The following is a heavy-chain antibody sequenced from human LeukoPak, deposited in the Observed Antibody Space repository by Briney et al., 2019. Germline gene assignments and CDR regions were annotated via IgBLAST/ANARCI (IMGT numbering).Heavy chain of an antibody. D-gene: IGHD3-16*02. Sequence: GRSLRLSCAASGFTFNTYAMSWVRQAPGKGLEWVSLIIGSGNSIHYADSVKGRFTISRDNFKNTVFLQLNSLRPEDTAVYYCAKHGDNVWGSFRFGLDHWGQGTLVTVSS. V-gene: IGHV3-23*01. CDR1: GFTFNTYA. CDR2: IIGSGNSI. CDR3: AKHGDNVWGSFRFGLDH. J-gene: IGHJ5*02.